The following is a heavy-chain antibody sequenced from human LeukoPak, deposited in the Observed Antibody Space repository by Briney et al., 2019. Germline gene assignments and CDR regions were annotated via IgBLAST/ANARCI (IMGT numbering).Heavy chain of an antibody. CDR1: GASISSSSYY. J-gene: IGHJ4*02. Sequence: KPSETLSLTCTVSGASISSSSYYWGWIRQPPGKGLEWIGSIYYSGSTYYNPSLKSRVTISVDTSRNQFSLKLSSVTAADTAVYFCASPWHYDFWSIDSWGQGTLVTVSA. D-gene: IGHD3-3*01. CDR2: IYYSGST. V-gene: IGHV4-39*01. CDR3: ASPWHYDFWSIDS.